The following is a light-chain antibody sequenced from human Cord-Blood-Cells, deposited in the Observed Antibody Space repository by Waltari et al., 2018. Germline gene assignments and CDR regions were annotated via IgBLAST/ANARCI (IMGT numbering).Light chain of an antibody. J-gene: IGLJ1*01. CDR2: DVS. V-gene: IGLV2-14*01. CDR1: SSDVGGYNY. Sequence: QSALTQPASVSGSPGQSITISCTGTSSDVGGYNYVSWYQQHPGKDPKLMSYDVSNRPSGFSNRFSGSKSGNTASLTISGLQAEDEADDYCSSYTSSSTYVFRTGTKVTVL. CDR3: SSYTSSSTYV.